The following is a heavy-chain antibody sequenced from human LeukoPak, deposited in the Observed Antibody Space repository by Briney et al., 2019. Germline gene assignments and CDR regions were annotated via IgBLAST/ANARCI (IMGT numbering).Heavy chain of an antibody. CDR2: ISYSGTT. CDR1: GGSISGSF. J-gene: IGHJ4*02. V-gene: IGHV4-59*01. CDR3: ARGSYGSGPFDY. Sequence: SETLSLTCTVSGGSISGSFWSWIRQPPGKGLEWIGYISYSGTTNYNPSLKSRVSISVDTSNNQFSPKLSSVTAADTAVYYCARGSYGSGPFDYWGQGTLVTVSS. D-gene: IGHD2-15*01.